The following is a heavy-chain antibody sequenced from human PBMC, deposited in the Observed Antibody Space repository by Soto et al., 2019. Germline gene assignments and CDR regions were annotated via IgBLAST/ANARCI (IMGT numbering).Heavy chain of an antibody. D-gene: IGHD4-17*01. Sequence: ASVKVSCKASGGTFSSYAISWVRQAPGQGLEWMGGIIPIFGTANYAQKFQGRVTITADESTSTAYMELSSLRSEDTAVYYCARDVSGDSTGEAPSYYYYYGMDVWGQGTTVTVSS. CDR3: ARDVSGDSTGEAPSYYYYYGMDV. CDR2: IIPIFGTA. V-gene: IGHV1-69*13. CDR1: GGTFSSYA. J-gene: IGHJ6*02.